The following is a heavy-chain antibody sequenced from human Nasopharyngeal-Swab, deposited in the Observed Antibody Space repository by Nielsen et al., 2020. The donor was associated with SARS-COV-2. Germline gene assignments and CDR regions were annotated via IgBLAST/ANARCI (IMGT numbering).Heavy chain of an antibody. D-gene: IGHD3-3*01. CDR2: ISSSSSYI. CDR3: TTGGSPAVLRVPPRPRNYCHY. Sequence: GGSLRLSCAASGFTFNNHNFNWVRQAPGKGLEWVSSISSSSSYIYYADSVKGRFTISRDNAKNSLYLQMNSLRAEDTAVYYRTTGGSPAVLRVPPRPRNYCHYWGQGTLVTVSS. J-gene: IGHJ4*02. CDR1: GFTFNNHN. V-gene: IGHV3-21*01.